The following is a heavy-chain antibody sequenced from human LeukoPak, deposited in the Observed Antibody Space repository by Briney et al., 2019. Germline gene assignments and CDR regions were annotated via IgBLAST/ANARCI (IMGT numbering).Heavy chain of an antibody. CDR1: GFTFSTYS. CDR2: ISSTSSYI. J-gene: IGHJ4*02. V-gene: IGHV3-21*01. Sequence: GGSLRLSCAASGFTFSTYSMNWVRQAPGRGLEWVSSISSTSSYIYYADSVKGRLTISRDNAKNSLYLQMNSLRAEDTAVYYCAREDNYYGSGTPFDYWGQGTLVTVSS. D-gene: IGHD3-10*01. CDR3: AREDNYYGSGTPFDY.